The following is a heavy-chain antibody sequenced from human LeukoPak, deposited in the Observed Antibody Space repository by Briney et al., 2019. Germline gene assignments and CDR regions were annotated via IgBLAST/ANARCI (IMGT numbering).Heavy chain of an antibody. J-gene: IGHJ3*02. V-gene: IGHV3-23*01. D-gene: IGHD3-22*01. CDR3: AKDRGSGSSGYYLLDAFDI. CDR1: GFTFSSYA. Sequence: PGGSLRLSCAASGFTFSSYAMSWVRQAPGKGLEWVSAISGSGGSTYYADSVKGRFTISRDNSKNTLYLQMNSLRAEDTAVYYRAKDRGSGSSGYYLLDAFDIWGQGTMVTVSS. CDR2: ISGSGGST.